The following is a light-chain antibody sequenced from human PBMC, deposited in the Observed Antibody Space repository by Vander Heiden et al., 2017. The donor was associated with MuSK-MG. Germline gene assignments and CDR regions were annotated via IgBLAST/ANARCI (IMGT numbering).Light chain of an antibody. CDR2: AAS. V-gene: IGKV3-15*01. Sequence: EILMTQSPATVSVSPGERATLSCRASQNINNNLAWYQQQPGQPPRLLIYAASTRATGIPARFSGSGFGTEFTLTISSLQSEDFVVYYCQQDNNWPPLTFGGGTKVEIK. CDR1: QNINNN. CDR3: QQDNNWPPLT. J-gene: IGKJ4*01.